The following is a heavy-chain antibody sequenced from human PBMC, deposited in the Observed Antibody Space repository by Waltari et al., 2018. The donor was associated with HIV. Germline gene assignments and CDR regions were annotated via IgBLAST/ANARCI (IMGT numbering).Heavy chain of an antibody. CDR1: GFTFNTFG. V-gene: IGHV3-48*04. D-gene: IGHD3-22*01. CDR3: ARESYYYDSSGYPLAY. Sequence: DVQLEESGGGLVQPGGSLRLSCAASGFTFNTFGFNWVRQAPGKGLEWVSYISTSSRPIYYADSVKGRFTISRDDAKNSLYLEMNSPRADDTAVYYCARESYYYDSSGYPLAYWGQGILVTVSS. CDR2: ISTSSRPI. J-gene: IGHJ4*02.